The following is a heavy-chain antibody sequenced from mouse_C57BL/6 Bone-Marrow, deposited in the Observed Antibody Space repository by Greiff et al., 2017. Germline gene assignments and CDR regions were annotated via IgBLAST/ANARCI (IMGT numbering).Heavy chain of an antibody. D-gene: IGHD1-1*01. Sequence: EVKVEESGPGMVKPSQSLSLTCTVTGYSITSGYDWHWIRHFPGNKLEWMGYISYSGSTNYNPSLKSRISITHDTSKNHFFLKLNSVTTEDTATYYCARGKLRGYAMDYWGQGTSVTVSS. V-gene: IGHV3-1*01. J-gene: IGHJ4*01. CDR1: GYSITSGYD. CDR3: ARGKLRGYAMDY. CDR2: ISYSGST.